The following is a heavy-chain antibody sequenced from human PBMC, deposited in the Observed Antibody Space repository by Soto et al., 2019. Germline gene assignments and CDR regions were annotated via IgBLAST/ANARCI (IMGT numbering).Heavy chain of an antibody. V-gene: IGHV4-59*01. D-gene: IGHD6-19*01. CDR3: ARQQWLVLNAFDI. J-gene: IGHJ3*02. Sequence: QVQLQESGPGLVKPSETLSLTCTVSGGSISSYSWSWIRQPPGKGLEWIGYIYYSGSTNYNPSLKSRVTISVDTSKNQFSMKLSSVTAADTAVYYCARQQWLVLNAFDIWGQGTMVTVSS. CDR2: IYYSGST. CDR1: GGSISSYS.